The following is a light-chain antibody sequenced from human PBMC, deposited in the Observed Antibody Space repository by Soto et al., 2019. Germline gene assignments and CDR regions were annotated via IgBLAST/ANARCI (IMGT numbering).Light chain of an antibody. CDR2: DVS. CDR1: SRDIGAYNY. Sequence: QSVLTQPASVSGSPGQSITISCTGTSRDIGAYNYVSWYQQHPGEVPKLMIYDVSNRPSGISNRFSGSKSGNTASLTISGLQAEDEADYYCNSHTGIGTRPVFGGGTQLTVL. J-gene: IGLJ2*01. V-gene: IGLV2-14*03. CDR3: NSHTGIGTRPV.